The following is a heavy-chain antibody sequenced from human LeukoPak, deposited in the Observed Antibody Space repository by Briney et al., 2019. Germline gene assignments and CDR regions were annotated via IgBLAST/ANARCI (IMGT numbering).Heavy chain of an antibody. J-gene: IGHJ4*02. Sequence: SETLSLTCTVSGGSISSGGYYWSWIRQPPGKGLEWIGYIYHSGSTYYNPSLKSRVTISVDRSKNQFSLKLSSVTAADTAVYYCAREVKGSSSSFGCLDYWGQGTLVTVSS. D-gene: IGHD6-6*01. CDR2: IYHSGST. CDR3: AREVKGSSSSFGCLDY. V-gene: IGHV4-30-2*01. CDR1: GGSISSGGYY.